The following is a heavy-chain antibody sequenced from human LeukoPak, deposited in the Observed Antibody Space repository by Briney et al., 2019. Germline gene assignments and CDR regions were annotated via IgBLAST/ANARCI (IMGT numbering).Heavy chain of an antibody. J-gene: IGHJ4*02. Sequence: SETLSLTCTVSDGSISSYDWSWIRQPAGKGLEWIGRIYTSGSPTYNPSLKSRVTISVDTSKNQFSLKLSSVTAADTAVYYCARVADYYDSSGYYDYWGQGTLVTVSS. D-gene: IGHD3-22*01. CDR3: ARVADYYDSSGYYDY. CDR1: DGSISSYD. V-gene: IGHV4-4*07. CDR2: IYTSGSP.